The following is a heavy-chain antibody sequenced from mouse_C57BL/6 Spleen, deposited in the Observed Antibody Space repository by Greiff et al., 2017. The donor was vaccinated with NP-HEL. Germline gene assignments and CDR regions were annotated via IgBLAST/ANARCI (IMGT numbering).Heavy chain of an antibody. J-gene: IGHJ2*01. CDR3: TRYGGSSGLDY. CDR2: IDPETGGT. V-gene: IGHV1-15*01. Sequence: VKLQQSGAELVRPGASVTLSCKASGYTFTDYEMHWVKQTPVHGLEWIGAIDPETGGTAYNQKFKGKAILTADKSYSTAYMERRSLTSEDAAVYYCTRYGGSSGLDYWGQGTTLTVSS. D-gene: IGHD3-2*02. CDR1: GYTFTDYE.